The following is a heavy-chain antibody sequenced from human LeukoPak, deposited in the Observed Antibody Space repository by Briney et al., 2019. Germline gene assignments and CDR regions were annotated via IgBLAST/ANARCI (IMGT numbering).Heavy chain of an antibody. J-gene: IGHJ5*02. CDR1: GGSISSYY. Sequence: SETLSLTCTVSGGSISSYYWSWIRQPPGKGLEWIGYIYYSGSTNYNPSLKSRVTISVDTSKNQFSLKLSSVTAADTAVYYCAREHLGYCSGGSCYSGWFDPWGQGTLVTVSS. CDR2: IYYSGST. CDR3: AREHLGYCSGGSCYSGWFDP. V-gene: IGHV4-59*01. D-gene: IGHD2-15*01.